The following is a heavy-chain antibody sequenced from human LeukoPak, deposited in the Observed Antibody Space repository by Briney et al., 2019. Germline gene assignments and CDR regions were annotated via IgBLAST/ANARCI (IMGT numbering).Heavy chain of an antibody. V-gene: IGHV4-59*01. Sequence: SETLSLTCTVSGGSISSYYWSWIRQPPGKGLEWIGYIYYSGSTNYNPSLKSRVTISVDTSKNQFSLKLSSVTAADTAVYYCARDWYDILTGHNWFDPWGQGTLVTVSS. CDR3: ARDWYDILTGHNWFDP. D-gene: IGHD3-9*01. J-gene: IGHJ5*02. CDR2: IYYSGST. CDR1: GGSISSYY.